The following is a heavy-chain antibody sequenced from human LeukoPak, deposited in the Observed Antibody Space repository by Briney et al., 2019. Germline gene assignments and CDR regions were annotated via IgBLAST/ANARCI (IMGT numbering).Heavy chain of an antibody. CDR2: ISAYNGNT. CDR3: ARDLKGDSSGWNNWFDP. CDR1: GYTFTSYG. J-gene: IGHJ5*02. Sequence: ASVKVSCKASGYTFTSYGISWVRQAPGQGLEWMGWISAYNGNTNYAQKLQGRVTVATDTSTTTAYMELSSLRSEDTAVYYCARDLKGDSSGWNNWFDPWGQGTLVTVSS. D-gene: IGHD6-19*01. V-gene: IGHV1-18*01.